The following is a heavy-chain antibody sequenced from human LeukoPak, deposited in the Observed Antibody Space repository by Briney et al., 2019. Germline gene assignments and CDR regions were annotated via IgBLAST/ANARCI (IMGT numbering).Heavy chain of an antibody. D-gene: IGHD1-26*01. J-gene: IGHJ4*02. Sequence: GASVKVSCKASGGTFSSYAISWVRQAPGQGLEWMGGIIPIFGTANYAQKLQGRVTITRDTSASTAYMELSSLRSEDTAVYYCAREYSGSYSFDYWGQGTLVTVSS. CDR1: GGTFSSYA. V-gene: IGHV1-69*05. CDR2: IIPIFGTA. CDR3: AREYSGSYSFDY.